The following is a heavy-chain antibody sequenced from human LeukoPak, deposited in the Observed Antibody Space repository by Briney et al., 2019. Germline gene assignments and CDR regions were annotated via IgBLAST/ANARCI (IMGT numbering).Heavy chain of an antibody. J-gene: IGHJ6*02. D-gene: IGHD2-15*01. V-gene: IGHV3-30*04. Sequence: PGGSLGLSCATSGFTFSSYAMPWVRQAPGKGLEWVAVISYDGGNKYYADSVKGRFTISRDNSKNTLYLQMNSLRAEDTAVYYCARDSLLAAPWYGMDVWGQGTTVTVSS. CDR3: ARDSLLAAPWYGMDV. CDR1: GFTFSSYA. CDR2: ISYDGGNK.